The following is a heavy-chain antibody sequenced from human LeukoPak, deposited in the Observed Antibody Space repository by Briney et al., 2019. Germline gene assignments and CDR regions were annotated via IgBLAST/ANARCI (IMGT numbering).Heavy chain of an antibody. CDR1: GYTFTGYY. CDR2: INPNSGGT. CDR3: ARDLMMYYYDSSGYPDY. J-gene: IGHJ4*02. Sequence: GASVKVSCKASGYTFTGYYMHWVRQAPGQGLEWMGWINPNSGGTNYAQKFQGRVTMTRDTSISTAYMELSRLRSDDTAVYYCARDLMMYYYDSSGYPDYWGQGTLVTVSS. D-gene: IGHD3-22*01. V-gene: IGHV1-2*02.